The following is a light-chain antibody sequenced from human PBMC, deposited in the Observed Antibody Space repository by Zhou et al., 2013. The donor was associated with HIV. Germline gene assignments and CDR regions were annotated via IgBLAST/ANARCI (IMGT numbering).Light chain of an antibody. CDR2: TAS. CDR1: HDISDY. Sequence: DIQMTQSPSSLSASVGDRVTITCQASHDISDYLNWYQQKPGEAPKLLIYTASNLQSGVPSRFSGSGYGTDFTLTISSLQPEDFATYYCQQASSFPPLTFGGGTKVEIK. J-gene: IGKJ4*01. V-gene: IGKV1-12*01. CDR3: QQASSFPPLT.